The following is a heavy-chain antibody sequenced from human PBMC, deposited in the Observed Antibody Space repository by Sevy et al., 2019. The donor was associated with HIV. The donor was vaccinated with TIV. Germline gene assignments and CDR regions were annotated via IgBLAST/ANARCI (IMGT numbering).Heavy chain of an antibody. D-gene: IGHD1-26*01. CDR3: AGENAWGRCDS. J-gene: IGHJ5*01. CDR1: GGSITSLY. V-gene: IGHV4-59*08. Sequence: SETLCLTCTASGGSITSLYWNWIRQPPGKGLEWIANIYYNGHINYNPSLKSRVTILLDTSKNQFPLRLSSVTDADTAMYYCAGENAWGRCDSWGQGTLVTVSS. CDR2: IYYNGHI.